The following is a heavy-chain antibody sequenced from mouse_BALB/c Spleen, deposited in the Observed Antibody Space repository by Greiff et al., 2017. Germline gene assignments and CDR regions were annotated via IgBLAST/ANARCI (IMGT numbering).Heavy chain of an antibody. CDR1: GYSFTGYY. CDR3: ARGTTVVADAMDY. D-gene: IGHD1-1*01. V-gene: IGHV1-31*01. CDR2: INPYNGAT. J-gene: IGHJ4*01. Sequence: EVQLQQSGPELVKPGASVKISCKASGYSFTGYYMHWVKQSHVKSLEWIGRINPYNGATSYNQNFKDKASLTVDKSSSTAYMELHSLTSEDSAVYYCARGTTVVADAMDYWGQGTSVTVSS.